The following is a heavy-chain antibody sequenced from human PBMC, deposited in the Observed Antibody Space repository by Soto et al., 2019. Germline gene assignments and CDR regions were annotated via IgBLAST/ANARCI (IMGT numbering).Heavy chain of an antibody. CDR2: IIPILGIA. CDR1: GGTFSSYT. Sequence: QVQLVQSGAEVKKPGSSVKVSCKASGGTFSSYTISWVRQAPGQGLEWMGRIIPILGIANSAQKFQGRVTITADKSTSTAYMELSSLRSEDTAVYYCARVLEVAGTPLRWFDPWGQGTLVTVSS. D-gene: IGHD6-19*01. J-gene: IGHJ5*02. V-gene: IGHV1-69*02. CDR3: ARVLEVAGTPLRWFDP.